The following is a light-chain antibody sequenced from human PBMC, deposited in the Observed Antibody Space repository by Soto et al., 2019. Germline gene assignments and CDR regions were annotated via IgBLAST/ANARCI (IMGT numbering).Light chain of an antibody. V-gene: IGLV1-44*01. CDR3: ATWDGSLNTFV. Sequence: QSVLTQPPSASGTPGQRVTISCSGSSSNIGINTVNWYLQLPGTAPKILIYSNDQRPSGVPDRFSGSKSGTSASLAISGLQSEDEADYYCATWDGSLNTFVFGTGTKVTV. CDR2: SND. J-gene: IGLJ1*01. CDR1: SSNIGINT.